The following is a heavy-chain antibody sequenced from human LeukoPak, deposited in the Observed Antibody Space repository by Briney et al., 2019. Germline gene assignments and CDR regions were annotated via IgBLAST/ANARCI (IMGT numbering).Heavy chain of an antibody. CDR3: AYYDSSGYYYGRLRY. D-gene: IGHD3-22*01. CDR2: VTADGTNT. Sequence: GGSLRLSCAASGFTFSSHAMSWVRQIPGKGLEWVSSVTADGTNTHFADSVKGRFTISRDNSKNTLYLHMNSLRVDDTAVYFCAYYDSSGYYYGRLRYWGQGTPVTVSS. V-gene: IGHV3-23*01. CDR1: GFTFSSHA. J-gene: IGHJ4*02.